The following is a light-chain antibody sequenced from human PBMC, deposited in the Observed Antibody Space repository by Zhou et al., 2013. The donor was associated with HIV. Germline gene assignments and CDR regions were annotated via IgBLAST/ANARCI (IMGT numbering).Light chain of an antibody. CDR2: KTS. CDR3: QQYLDDYS. J-gene: IGKJ2*03. Sequence: DIQMTQSPSTLSASVGDRVTITCRASQILNNWLAWYQQKAGKAPKLLIYKTSTLQSGVPTRFSGSGSGTEFTLTISSLQPDDFATYYCQQYLDDYSFGQGTKLEIK. CDR1: QILNNW. V-gene: IGKV1-5*03.